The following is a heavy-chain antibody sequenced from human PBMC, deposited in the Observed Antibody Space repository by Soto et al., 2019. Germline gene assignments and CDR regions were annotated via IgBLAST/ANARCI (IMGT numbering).Heavy chain of an antibody. J-gene: IGHJ4*02. CDR3: ARVGSYYYGSGSWYYFDY. D-gene: IGHD3-10*01. Sequence: PGGSLRLSCAASGFTVSSNYMSWVRQAPGKGLEWVSVIYSGGSTYYADSVKGRFTISRDNSKNTLYLQMNSLRAEDTAVYYCARVGSYYYGSGSWYYFDYWGQGTLVTVSS. CDR1: GFTVSSNY. V-gene: IGHV3-66*01. CDR2: IYSGGST.